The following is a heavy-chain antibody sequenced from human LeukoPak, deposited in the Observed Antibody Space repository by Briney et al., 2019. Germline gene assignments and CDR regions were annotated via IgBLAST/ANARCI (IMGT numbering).Heavy chain of an antibody. J-gene: IGHJ4*02. CDR2: SDTDGDT. CDR1: GFTSRNSV. Sequence: GGSLRLSCVVSGFTSRNSVMSWVRQPPGKGLEWVSSSDTDGDTQYADSVKGRFTISRDNSKNTLYLQMNSLRAEDTAVYYCAKGLESNFDYWGQGTLVTVSS. D-gene: IGHD5-24*01. CDR3: AKGLESNFDY. V-gene: IGHV3-23*01.